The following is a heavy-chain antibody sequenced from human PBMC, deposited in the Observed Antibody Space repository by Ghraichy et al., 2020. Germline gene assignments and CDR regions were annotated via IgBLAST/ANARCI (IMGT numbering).Heavy chain of an antibody. CDR3: ASLSAGRSYY. J-gene: IGHJ4*02. CDR1: GFTFSSYG. CDR2: IWYDGSTK. V-gene: IGHV3-33*01. Sequence: LSLTCAASGFTFSSYGMHWVRQAPGKGLEWVAIIWYDGSTKYYADSVKGRFTISRDNSKNTLYLEMNSLRADDTAVYYCASLSAGRSYYWGQGTLVTVSS. D-gene: IGHD6-13*01.